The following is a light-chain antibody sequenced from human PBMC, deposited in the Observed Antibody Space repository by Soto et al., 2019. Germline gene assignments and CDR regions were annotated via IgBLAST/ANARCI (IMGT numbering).Light chain of an antibody. CDR3: SAYSAGSTLLV. Sequence: QSALTQPASVSGSPGQTITISCSGTRTDIGGYNLVSWYQQHPGKAPKLLIHEVSNRPSGISNRFNASKSDNMASLTISGLRAEDEAHYYCSAYSAGSTLLVFGTGTKLTVL. CDR2: EVS. V-gene: IGLV2-14*01. CDR1: RTDIGGYNL. J-gene: IGLJ1*01.